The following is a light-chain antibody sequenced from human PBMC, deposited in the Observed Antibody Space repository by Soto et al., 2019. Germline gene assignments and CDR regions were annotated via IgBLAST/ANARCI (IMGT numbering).Light chain of an antibody. V-gene: IGKV3-11*01. J-gene: IGKJ1*01. CDR2: DAS. CDR1: QSVSSY. CDR3: QQRSNWPRT. Sequence: ILLTESQGTLSLFPGERATLSYKASQSVSSYLAWYQQKPGQAPRLLIYDASNRATGTPDRFSGSGSGTDFTLTISSLEPEDFAAYYCQQRSNWPRTFGQGTKVDIK.